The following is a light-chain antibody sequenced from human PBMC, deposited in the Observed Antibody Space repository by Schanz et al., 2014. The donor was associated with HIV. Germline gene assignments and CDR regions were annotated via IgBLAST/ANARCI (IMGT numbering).Light chain of an antibody. Sequence: EIVLPQSPGTLSLSPGERATLSCGASQSVNTNYLAWFQQKPGQAPRLLIYGASSRATGIPARFSGSGSGTDFALTISRLEPEDSAVYFCQQYSSSPITFGQGTRLEIK. CDR1: QSVNTNY. V-gene: IGKV3-20*01. CDR2: GAS. CDR3: QQYSSSPIT. J-gene: IGKJ5*01.